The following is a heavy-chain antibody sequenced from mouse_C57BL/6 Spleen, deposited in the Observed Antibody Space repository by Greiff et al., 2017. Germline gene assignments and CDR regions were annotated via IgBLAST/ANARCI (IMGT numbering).Heavy chain of an antibody. CDR2: IDPSDSET. CDR1: GYTFTSYL. CDR3: ARAYYSNYGFAY. Sequence: QVQLQQPGAELVRPGSSVKLSCKASGYTFTSYLMHWVKQRPIQGLEWIGNIDPSDSETNYNQKFKDKATLTVDKSSSTAYMKLSSLTSEDSAVDYCARAYYSNYGFAYWGQGTLVTVSA. J-gene: IGHJ3*01. V-gene: IGHV1-52*01. D-gene: IGHD2-5*01.